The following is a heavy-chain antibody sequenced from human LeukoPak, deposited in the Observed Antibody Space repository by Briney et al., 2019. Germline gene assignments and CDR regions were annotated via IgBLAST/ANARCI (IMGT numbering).Heavy chain of an antibody. Sequence: SETLSLTCTVSGGSISSYYWGWIGQPPGKGLEWIGYIYYSGSTNYNPSLKSRVTISVDTSKNQFSQKLSSVTAADTAVYYCARLWSYSSGFDYWGQGTLVTVSS. CDR3: ARLWSYSSGFDY. J-gene: IGHJ4*02. D-gene: IGHD6-19*01. CDR2: IYYSGST. V-gene: IGHV4-59*08. CDR1: GGSISSYY.